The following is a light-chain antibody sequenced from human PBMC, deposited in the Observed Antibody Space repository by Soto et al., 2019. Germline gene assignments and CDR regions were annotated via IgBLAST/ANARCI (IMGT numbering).Light chain of an antibody. Sequence: GDSVTSTVVASQNIGRWVAWHQMKPGKARNLLIYDASTLQSGVPSRFSGSGSGTDFTLTISSLQPEDFANYYCQQSYSTPRTFGQGTKVDIK. CDR3: QQSYSTPRT. CDR1: QNIGRW. J-gene: IGKJ1*01. V-gene: IGKV1-39*01. CDR2: DAS.